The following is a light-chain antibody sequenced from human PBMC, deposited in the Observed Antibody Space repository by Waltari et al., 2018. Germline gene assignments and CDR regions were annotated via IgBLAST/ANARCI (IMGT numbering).Light chain of an antibody. CDR2: DIN. V-gene: IGLV2-11*01. J-gene: IGLJ2*01. Sequence: QSALTQPRSVSGSPGQSVTISCIGTSGDVGGYNYVSWYQHHSGQAPKLIIYDINKRPSGVPYRFSGSRSGNTASLTISRLQAEDEADYCSSYAGSDTFVVLGGGTKVTVL. CDR3: SSYAGSDTFVV. CDR1: SGDVGGYNY.